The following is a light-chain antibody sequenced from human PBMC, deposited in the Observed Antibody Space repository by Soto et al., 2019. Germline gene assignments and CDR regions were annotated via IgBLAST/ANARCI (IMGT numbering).Light chain of an antibody. Sequence: QSVLTQPASVSGSPGQSITISCAGTSSDVGGYNYVSWYQQHPGKAPKLMIYDVSDRPTGVSNRFSGSKSGDTASLTISGLQAEDEGDYYCSSYTITGSRVFGGGTKLTVL. CDR3: SSYTITGSRV. V-gene: IGLV2-14*01. CDR2: DVS. J-gene: IGLJ3*02. CDR1: SSDVGGYNY.